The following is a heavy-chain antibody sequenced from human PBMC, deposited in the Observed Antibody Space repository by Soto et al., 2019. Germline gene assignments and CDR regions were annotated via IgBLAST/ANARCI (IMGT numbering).Heavy chain of an antibody. CDR3: SRVRYDFWRGYYQTYYYYYGMDV. CDR2: ISYDGSNK. Sequence: PGGSLRLSCAASGFTFSSYAMHWVRKAPGKGLEWVAVISYDGSNKYYADSVKGRFTISRDNSKNTLYLQMNSLRAEDTAVYYCSRVRYDFWRGYYQTYYYYYGMDVWGQGTTVTVSS. CDR1: GFTFSSYA. D-gene: IGHD3-3*01. V-gene: IGHV3-30-3*01. J-gene: IGHJ6*02.